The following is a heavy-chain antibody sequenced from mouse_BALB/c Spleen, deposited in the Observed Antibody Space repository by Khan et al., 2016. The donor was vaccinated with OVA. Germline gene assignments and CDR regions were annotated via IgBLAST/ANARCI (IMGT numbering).Heavy chain of an antibody. CDR3: ARGDYYEYYFDY. CDR1: GYSITSCYA. J-gene: IGHJ2*01. D-gene: IGHD1-1*01. Sequence: VQLKESGPGLVKPSQSLSLTCTVTGYSITSCYAWNWIRQFPGNKLEWMGYIRNSGGTSYNPSLKSRISITRDTSKNQSFLQLNSVTTEDTATYYCARGDYYEYYFDYWGQGTPLTVSS. V-gene: IGHV3-2*02. CDR2: IRNSGGT.